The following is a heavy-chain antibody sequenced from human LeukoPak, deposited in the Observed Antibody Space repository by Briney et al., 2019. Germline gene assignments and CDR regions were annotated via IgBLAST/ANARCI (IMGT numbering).Heavy chain of an antibody. CDR2: ISYDGSNK. J-gene: IGHJ6*03. D-gene: IGHD4-17*01. V-gene: IGHV3-30-3*01. Sequence: PGGSLRLSCAASGFTFSSYAMHWVRQAPGKGLEWVAVISYDGSNKYYADSVKGRFTISRDNSKNTLYLQMNSLRAEDTAVYYCARGGTTVTYRYYYMDVWGKGTTVTVSS. CDR3: ARGGTTVTYRYYYMDV. CDR1: GFTFSSYA.